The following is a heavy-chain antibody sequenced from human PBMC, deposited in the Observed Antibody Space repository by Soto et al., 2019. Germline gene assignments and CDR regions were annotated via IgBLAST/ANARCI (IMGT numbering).Heavy chain of an antibody. CDR2: ISSSGYST. CDR1: GFTFNNYA. J-gene: IGHJ4*02. CDR3: AKGSVVVAAKFDS. Sequence: GGSLRLSCAASGFTFNNYAMSWLRQAPGKGLEWVSAISSSGYSTYYADSVKGRFTISRDNSKNTVYLQMNNLRAEDTAVYYCAKGSVVVAAKFDSWGQGXLVTVSS. V-gene: IGHV3-23*01. D-gene: IGHD2-21*02.